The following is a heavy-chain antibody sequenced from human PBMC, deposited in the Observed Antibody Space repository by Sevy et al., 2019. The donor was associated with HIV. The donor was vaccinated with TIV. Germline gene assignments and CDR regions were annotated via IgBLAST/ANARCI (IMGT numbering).Heavy chain of an antibody. CDR2: IGTAGDT. J-gene: IGHJ4*02. CDR3: ARSPGYSSSWYPEYYFDY. D-gene: IGHD6-13*01. V-gene: IGHV3-13*01. Sequence: GGSLRLSCAASGFTFSSYDMHWVRQATGKGLEWVSAIGTAGDTNYPGSVKGRFTISRENAKNSLYLQMNSLRAGDTAVYYCARSPGYSSSWYPEYYFDYWGQGTLVTVSS. CDR1: GFTFSSYD.